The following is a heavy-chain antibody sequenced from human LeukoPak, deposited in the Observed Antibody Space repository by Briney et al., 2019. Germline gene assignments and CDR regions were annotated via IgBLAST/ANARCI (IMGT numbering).Heavy chain of an antibody. Sequence: GGSLRLSCAASGFTVSSNYMSWVRQAPGKGLEWVSVIYSGGSTYYADSVKGRFTISRDNSKNTLYLQMNSLRAGDTAVYYCATPGDYYDSSGYYLDYWLQGTLVTVSS. CDR1: GFTVSSNY. CDR3: ATPGDYYDSSGYYLDY. J-gene: IGHJ4*02. CDR2: IYSGGST. D-gene: IGHD3-22*01. V-gene: IGHV3-66*02.